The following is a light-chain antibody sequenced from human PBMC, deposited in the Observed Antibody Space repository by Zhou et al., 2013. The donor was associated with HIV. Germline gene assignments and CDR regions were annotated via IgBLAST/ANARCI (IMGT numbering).Light chain of an antibody. V-gene: IGKV1-9*01. J-gene: IGKJ4*01. CDR3: QQLNSYPLT. CDR2: AAS. Sequence: DIQLTQSPSFLSASVGDRVTITCRASQRISNYLAWFQQKPREAPKLLIYAASTLHGGVPSKFSGSGSGTEFTLTISSLQPEDFATYYCQQLNSYPLTFGGGTKVE. CDR1: QRISNY.